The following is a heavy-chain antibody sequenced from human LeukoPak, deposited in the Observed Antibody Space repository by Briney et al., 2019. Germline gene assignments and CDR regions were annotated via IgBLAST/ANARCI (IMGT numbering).Heavy chain of an antibody. D-gene: IGHD1-26*01. J-gene: IGHJ4*02. Sequence: GGSLRLSCATSGFSFSSYWMSWVRQAPGKGLEWVSGISAGGGSTYYADSVKGRFTISRDNSKNTLYVQMNSLRAEDTAVYYCAKKNSGSDYFDFWGQGTLVTVSS. CDR3: AKKNSGSDYFDF. V-gene: IGHV3-23*01. CDR2: ISAGGGST. CDR1: GFSFSSYW.